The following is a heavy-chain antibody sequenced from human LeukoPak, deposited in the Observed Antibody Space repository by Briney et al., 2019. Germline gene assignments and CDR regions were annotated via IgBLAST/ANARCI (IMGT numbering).Heavy chain of an antibody. CDR1: GYTFTSYG. V-gene: IGHV1-18*01. Sequence: ASVKVSCKASGYTFTSYGISWVRQAPGQGLDWMGWISAYNGNTNYAQKLQGRVTMTTDTSTSTAYMELRSLRSDDTAVYYCARDSSLFWTQSINWFDPWGQGTLVTVSS. D-gene: IGHD3/OR15-3a*01. J-gene: IGHJ5*02. CDR3: ARDSSLFWTQSINWFDP. CDR2: ISAYNGNT.